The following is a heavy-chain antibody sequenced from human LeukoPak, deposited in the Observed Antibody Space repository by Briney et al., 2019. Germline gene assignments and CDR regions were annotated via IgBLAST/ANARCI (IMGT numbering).Heavy chain of an antibody. D-gene: IGHD3-9*01. Sequence: SETLSLTCAVYGGSFSGYYWSWIRQPPGKGLEWIGEINHSGSTNYNPSLKSRVTISVDTSKNQFSLKLSSVTAADTAVYYCAREINYDILTGSHFDPWGQGTLVTVSS. J-gene: IGHJ5*02. CDR3: AREINYDILTGSHFDP. CDR1: GGSFSGYY. CDR2: INHSGST. V-gene: IGHV4-34*01.